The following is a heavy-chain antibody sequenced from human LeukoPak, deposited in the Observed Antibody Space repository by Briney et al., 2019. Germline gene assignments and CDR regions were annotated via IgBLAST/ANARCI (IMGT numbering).Heavy chain of an antibody. D-gene: IGHD2-15*01. CDR1: GFTVSSNY. V-gene: IGHV3-7*05. J-gene: IGHJ4*02. CDR2: IKQDGSGK. Sequence: GGSLRLSCAASGFTVSSNYMSWVRQAPGRGLEWVANIKQDGSGKYYADSVKGRFTISRDNAKNSLYLQMNSLRAEDTAVYYCARNLLLEYWGQGTLVTVSS. CDR3: ARNLLLEY.